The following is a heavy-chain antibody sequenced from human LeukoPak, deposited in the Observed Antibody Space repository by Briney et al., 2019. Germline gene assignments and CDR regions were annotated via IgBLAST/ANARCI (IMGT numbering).Heavy chain of an antibody. Sequence: GGSLRLSCAASGFGFSNYAMSWVRQAPGKGLEWVSGISGSGGTTYYADSVKGRFTISRDNSKNTLYLQMNSLRAEDTAVYYCAREVSQLLRHFDYWGQGTLVTVSS. CDR3: AREVSQLLRHFDY. J-gene: IGHJ4*02. CDR1: GFGFSNYA. CDR2: ISGSGGTT. V-gene: IGHV3-23*01. D-gene: IGHD2-2*01.